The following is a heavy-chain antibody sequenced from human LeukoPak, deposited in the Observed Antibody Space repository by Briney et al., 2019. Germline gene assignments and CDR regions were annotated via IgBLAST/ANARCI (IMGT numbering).Heavy chain of an antibody. D-gene: IGHD2-15*01. CDR2: INHSGST. CDR1: GGSFSGYY. J-gene: IGHJ3*02. CDR3: ARGGSQDIVVVVAATIRAFDI. V-gene: IGHV4-34*01. Sequence: PSETLSLTRAVYGGSFSGYYWSWIRQPPGKGLEWIGEINHSGSTNYNPSLKSRVTISVDTSKNQFSLKLSSVTAADTAVYYCARGGSQDIVVVVAATIRAFDIWGQGTMVTVSS.